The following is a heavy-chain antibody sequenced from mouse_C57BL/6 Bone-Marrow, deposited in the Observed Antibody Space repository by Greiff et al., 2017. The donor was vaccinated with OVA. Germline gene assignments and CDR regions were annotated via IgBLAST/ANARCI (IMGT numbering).Heavy chain of an antibody. D-gene: IGHD3-2*02. V-gene: IGHV1-82*01. CDR3: ARSSGYVDYFDY. J-gene: IGHJ2*01. Sequence: VMLVESGPELVKPGASVKISCKASGYAFSSSWMNWVKQRPGKGLEWIGRIYPGDGDTNYNGKFKGKATLTADKSSSTAYMQLSSLTSEDSAVYFCARSSGYVDYFDYWGQGTTLTVSS. CDR1: GYAFSSSW. CDR2: IYPGDGDT.